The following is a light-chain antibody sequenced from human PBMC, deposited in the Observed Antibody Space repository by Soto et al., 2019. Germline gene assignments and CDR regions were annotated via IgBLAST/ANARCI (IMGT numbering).Light chain of an antibody. CDR1: QSISSW. Sequence: DIQMTQSPSTLSASVGDRVTITCRASQSISSWLAWYPQKPGKAPKLLIYQASNLESGVPSRFSGSGSGTEFTLTISSLQPDDFATYYCQQYNSYPLTFGGGTKVEIK. J-gene: IGKJ4*01. V-gene: IGKV1-5*03. CDR2: QAS. CDR3: QQYNSYPLT.